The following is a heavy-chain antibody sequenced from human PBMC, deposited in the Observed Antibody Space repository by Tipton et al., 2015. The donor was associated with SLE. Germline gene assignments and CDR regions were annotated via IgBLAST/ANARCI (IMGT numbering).Heavy chain of an antibody. J-gene: IGHJ4*02. CDR1: GYSFTTYW. Sequence: QSGAEVKKPGESLKISCQGSGYSFTTYWIGWVRQMPGKGLEWMAIIYPGDSDTRYSPSFQGQVTISTDMSISTAYLQWGSLKASDTAMYYCARRRSSSSGDFDYWGQGTLVTVSS. D-gene: IGHD6-6*01. V-gene: IGHV5-51*03. CDR2: IYPGDSDT. CDR3: ARRRSSSSGDFDY.